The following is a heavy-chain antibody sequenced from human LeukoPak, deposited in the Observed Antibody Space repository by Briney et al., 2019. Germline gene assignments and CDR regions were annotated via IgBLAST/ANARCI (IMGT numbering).Heavy chain of an antibody. CDR1: GGSISSYY. CDR2: IYYSGST. J-gene: IGHJ6*03. Sequence: SETLSLTCTVSGGSISSYYWSRIRQPPGKGLEWIGYIYYSGSTNYNPSLKSQVTISVDTSKNQFSLKLSSVTAADTAVYYCARVAPTSMVKYYYYYYYMDVWGKGTTVTISS. V-gene: IGHV4-59*01. CDR3: ARVAPTSMVKYYYYYYYMDV. D-gene: IGHD4/OR15-4a*01.